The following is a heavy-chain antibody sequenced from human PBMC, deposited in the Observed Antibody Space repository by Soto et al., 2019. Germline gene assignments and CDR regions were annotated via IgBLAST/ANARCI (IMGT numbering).Heavy chain of an antibody. V-gene: IGHV1-69*13. CDR2: IIPIFGTA. Sequence: SVKVSCKASGGTFSSYAISWVRQAPGQGLEWMGGIIPIFGTANYAQKFQGRVTITADESTSTAYLELSSLRSEDTAVYYCARRYCSSTSCYVFAFDIWGQGTMVTVSS. CDR3: ARRYCSSTSCYVFAFDI. D-gene: IGHD2-2*01. J-gene: IGHJ3*02. CDR1: GGTFSSYA.